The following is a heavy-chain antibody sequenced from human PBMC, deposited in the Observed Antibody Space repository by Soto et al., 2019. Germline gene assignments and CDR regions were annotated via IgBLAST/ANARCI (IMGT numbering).Heavy chain of an antibody. Sequence: QVQLVQSGAEVKKPGASVKVSCKASGYTFINYGITWVRQAPGQGLEWMGWISDYNGNTYYGKKFQGRVTMTTDTSTRTADMELQSLRSDDTAVYYSAREGYYSGSGTYSPPRYYGMDVWGQGTTVTVSS. CDR3: AREGYYSGSGTYSPPRYYGMDV. CDR1: GYTFINYG. D-gene: IGHD3-10*01. V-gene: IGHV1-18*01. CDR2: ISDYNGNT. J-gene: IGHJ6*02.